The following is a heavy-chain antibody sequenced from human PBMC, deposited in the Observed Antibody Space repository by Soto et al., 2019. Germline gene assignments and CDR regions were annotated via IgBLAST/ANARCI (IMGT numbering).Heavy chain of an antibody. CDR3: ARDRTAPGYYYGMDV. CDR2: IYHSGST. Sequence: ASETLSLTCAVSGGSISSSNWWSWVRQPPGKGLEWIGEIYHSGSTNYNPSLKSRVTISVDKSKNQFSLKLSSVTAADTAVYYCARDRTAPGYYYGMDVWGQGTTVTVSS. CDR1: GGSISSSNW. J-gene: IGHJ6*02. D-gene: IGHD1-1*01. V-gene: IGHV4-4*02.